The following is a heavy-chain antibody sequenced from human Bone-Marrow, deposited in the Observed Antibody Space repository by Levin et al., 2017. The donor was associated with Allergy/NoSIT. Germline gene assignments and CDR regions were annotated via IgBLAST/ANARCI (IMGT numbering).Heavy chain of an antibody. CDR3: AKGGRESGSGSYYKDYFDY. V-gene: IGHV3-23*01. D-gene: IGHD3-10*01. Sequence: PGGSLRLSCAASGFSFSNCLMGWVRQAPGKGLEWVSVISGSAGSTIYADSVKGRFTISRDSSKNTLYLKMNSLRDEDTAVYYCAKGGRESGSGSYYKDYFDYWGQGTLVTVSS. CDR2: ISGSAGST. CDR1: GFSFSNCL. J-gene: IGHJ4*02.